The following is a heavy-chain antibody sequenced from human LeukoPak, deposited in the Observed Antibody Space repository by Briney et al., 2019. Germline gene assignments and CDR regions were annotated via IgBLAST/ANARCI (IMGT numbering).Heavy chain of an antibody. CDR1: GYSISSGYY. Sequence: SETLSLTCAVSGYSISSGYYWGWIRQPPGKGLEWIGSIYHSGSTYYNPSLKSRVTISVDTSKYQFSLKLSSVTAADTAVYYCARLHSTVTGPYWFDPWGQGTLVTVSS. D-gene: IGHD4-11*01. J-gene: IGHJ5*02. V-gene: IGHV4-38-2*01. CDR2: IYHSGST. CDR3: ARLHSTVTGPYWFDP.